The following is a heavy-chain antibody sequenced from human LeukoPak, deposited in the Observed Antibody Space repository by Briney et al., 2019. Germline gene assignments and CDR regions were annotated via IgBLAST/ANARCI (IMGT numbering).Heavy chain of an antibody. Sequence: ASVKVSCKASGYTFTGYYMHWVRQAPGQGLEWMGWINPNSGGTNYAQKFQGRVTMTRDTSISTAYMELSRLRSGDTAVYYCARVSRYGDYGGFYFDYWGQGTLVTVSS. CDR2: INPNSGGT. CDR1: GYTFTGYY. V-gene: IGHV1-2*02. J-gene: IGHJ4*02. CDR3: ARVSRYGDYGGFYFDY. D-gene: IGHD4-17*01.